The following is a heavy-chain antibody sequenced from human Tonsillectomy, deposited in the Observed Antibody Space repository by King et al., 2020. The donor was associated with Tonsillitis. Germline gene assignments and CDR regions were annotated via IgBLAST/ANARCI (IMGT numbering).Heavy chain of an antibody. D-gene: IGHD1-26*01. CDR1: GYTFTTYA. J-gene: IGHJ4*02. CDR2: ISTYNGNT. Sequence: QLVQSGAEVKKPGASMKVSCKASGYTFTTYAINWVRQAPGQGLEWMGWISTYNGNTNYAQKLQGRVTMTTDTSTSTAYMELRSLRSDDTAVYYCAREHSGRSVDYWGQGTLVTVSS. V-gene: IGHV1-18*01. CDR3: AREHSGRSVDY.